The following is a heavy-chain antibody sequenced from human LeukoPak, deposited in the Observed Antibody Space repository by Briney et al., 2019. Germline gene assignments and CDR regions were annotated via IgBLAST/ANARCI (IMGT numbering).Heavy chain of an antibody. V-gene: IGHV3-21*04. D-gene: IGHD6-19*01. CDR2: ISSSSRYI. CDR1: GFTFSSYS. Sequence: PGGSLRLSCAASGFTFSSYSMNWVRQAPGKGLEWVSSISSSSRYIYYADSVKGRFTISRDNAKNSLYLQMNSLRAEDTALYYCAKDIGIAVAGPSGYWGQGTLVTVSS. J-gene: IGHJ4*02. CDR3: AKDIGIAVAGPSGY.